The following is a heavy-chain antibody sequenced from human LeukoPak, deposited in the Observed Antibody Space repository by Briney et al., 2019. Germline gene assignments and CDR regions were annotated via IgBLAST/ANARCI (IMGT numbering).Heavy chain of an antibody. J-gene: IGHJ4*02. D-gene: IGHD5-12*01. CDR2: ISAYNGNT. V-gene: IGHV1-18*01. CDR3: ARSYSGYDLADY. CDR1: GFTFTSYG. Sequence: ASVKVSCKASGFTFTSYGISWVRQAPGQGLEWMGWISAYNGNTNYAQKLQGRVTMTTDTSTSTAYMELRSLRSDDTAVYYCARSYSGYDLADYWGQGTLVTVSS.